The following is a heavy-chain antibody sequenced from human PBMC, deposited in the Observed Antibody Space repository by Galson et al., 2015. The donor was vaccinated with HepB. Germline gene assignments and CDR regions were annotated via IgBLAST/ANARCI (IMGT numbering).Heavy chain of an antibody. V-gene: IGHV3-11*06. CDR3: ARGGAQHPYYFDY. J-gene: IGHJ4*02. CDR1: GFTFSDYY. Sequence: SLRLSCAASGFTFSDYYMSWIRQAPGKGLEWVSYISSSSSYTNYADSVKGRFTISRDNAKNSLYLQMNSLRAEDTAVYYCARGGAQHPYYFDYWGQGTLVTVSS. D-gene: IGHD4/OR15-4a*01. CDR2: ISSSSSYT.